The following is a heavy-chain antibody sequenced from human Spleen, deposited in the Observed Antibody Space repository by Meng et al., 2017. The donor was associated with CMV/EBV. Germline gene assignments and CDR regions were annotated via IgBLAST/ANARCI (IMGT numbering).Heavy chain of an antibody. CDR3: ARAPLDYSSSRGDYYGMDV. J-gene: IGHJ6*02. Sequence: GGSLRLSCAASGFTFSLYSMNWVRQAPGKGLEWVSSISSSSRYIYYAESVKGRFTISRDNAKNSVFVQMNSLRVEDTAVYYCARAPLDYSSSRGDYYGMDVWGQGTTVTVSS. V-gene: IGHV3-21*01. CDR2: ISSSSRYI. CDR1: GFTFSLYS. D-gene: IGHD6-6*01.